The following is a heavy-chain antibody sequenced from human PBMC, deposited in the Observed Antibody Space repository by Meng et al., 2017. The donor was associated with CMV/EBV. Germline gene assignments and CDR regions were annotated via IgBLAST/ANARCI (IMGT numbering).Heavy chain of an antibody. CDR3: ARGVDTAPLGMDI. D-gene: IGHD5-18*01. V-gene: IGHV3-53*01. CDR1: GFTVSSNY. Sequence: GESLKISCAASGFTVSSNYVNWVRQAPGKGLEWVSVIYSGGSTYYADSVKGGFTISRDNYKNTVYLQINSLRAEDTAVFYCARGVDTAPLGMDIWGQGTTVTVSS. CDR2: IYSGGST. J-gene: IGHJ6*02.